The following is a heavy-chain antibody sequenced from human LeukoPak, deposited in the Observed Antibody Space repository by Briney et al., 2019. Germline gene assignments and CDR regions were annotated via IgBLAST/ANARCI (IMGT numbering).Heavy chain of an antibody. V-gene: IGHV3-21*01. J-gene: IGHJ4*02. D-gene: IGHD3-10*01. CDR3: ARRVATYYD. CDR2: ISGSSSFI. CDR1: KLPLTGHT. Sequence: GGSLRLSCAASKLPLTGHTLSWVRQAPGKGVEWVSSISGSSSFIYYADSVKGRFTISRDNANNSLYLHMNNLRAEDTAVYFCARRVATYYDWGQGTLVTVSS.